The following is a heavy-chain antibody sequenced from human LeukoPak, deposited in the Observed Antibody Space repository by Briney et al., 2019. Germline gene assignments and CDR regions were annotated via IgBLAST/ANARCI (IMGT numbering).Heavy chain of an antibody. CDR1: GFTFSSYE. J-gene: IGHJ4*02. V-gene: IGHV3-48*03. CDR3: AKNCRGGSCYDY. D-gene: IGHD2-15*01. CDR2: ITGRGSAI. Sequence: PGGPLRLSCAASGFTFSSYEMNWVRQAPGKGLEWVSYITGRGSAIYYADSVKGRFTISRDNAKNSLYLQMNSLRAEDTAVYYCAKNCRGGSCYDYWGQGTLVTVSS.